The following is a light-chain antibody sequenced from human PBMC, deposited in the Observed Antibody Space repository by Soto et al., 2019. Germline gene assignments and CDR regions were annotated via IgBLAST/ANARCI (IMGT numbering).Light chain of an antibody. V-gene: IGKV3-15*01. CDR1: QSVSDK. CDR3: HQYDSWT. CDR2: HAS. Sequence: EIVMTQSPAPVSVSPGERATLSCRASQSVSDKLAWYQPKPGQAPRLLIYHASARATGIPARFSGSGSGTAFTLTISGLQSEDFAVYYCHQYDSWTFGQGTKVDIK. J-gene: IGKJ1*01.